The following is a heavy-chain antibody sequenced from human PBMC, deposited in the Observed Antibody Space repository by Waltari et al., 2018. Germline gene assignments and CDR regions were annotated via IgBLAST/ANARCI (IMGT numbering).Heavy chain of an antibody. J-gene: IGHJ4*02. CDR3: ARENDHSSV. CDR2: IYYTGET. Sequence: QVQLQESGPGLVKPSETLSLQCTVSGGSISSDTWSWFRQPPGKGLEWIGFIYYTGETNYNPSLKSRVSISIDTSKSQFSLKLISVIAADTAVYYCARENDHSSVWSQGTLVTVSS. D-gene: IGHD6-19*01. V-gene: IGHV4-59*01. CDR1: GGSISSDT.